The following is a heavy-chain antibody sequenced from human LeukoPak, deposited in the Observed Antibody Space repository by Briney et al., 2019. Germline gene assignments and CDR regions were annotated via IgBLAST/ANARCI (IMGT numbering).Heavy chain of an antibody. CDR2: IHHSGRT. Sequence: SETLSLTXAVSVYSISSGHYWDWIRQPPGKGLEWIGSIHHSGRTYHNSSLKSRVTISVDTSKNQFSLRLSSVTAADTAVYYCTRHTYFYDSPGAYYFDYWGQGTLVTVSS. J-gene: IGHJ4*02. CDR1: VYSISSGHY. D-gene: IGHD3-22*01. CDR3: TRHTYFYDSPGAYYFDY. V-gene: IGHV4-38-2*01.